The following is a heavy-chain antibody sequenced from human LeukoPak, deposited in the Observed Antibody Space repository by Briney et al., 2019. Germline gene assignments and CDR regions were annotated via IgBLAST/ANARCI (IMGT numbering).Heavy chain of an antibody. CDR1: GYIFSDYY. CDR3: ARGTPGSYLGY. D-gene: IGHD3-16*02. CDR2: INPNSGGT. V-gene: IGHV1-2*04. J-gene: IGHJ4*02. Sequence: RASVKVSCKASGYIFSDYYMHWVRQAPGQGLEWMGWINPNSGGTNYAQKFKGWVALTRDTSINTTYMELSRLASDVTAVYFCARGTPGSYLGYWGQGTLVTVSS.